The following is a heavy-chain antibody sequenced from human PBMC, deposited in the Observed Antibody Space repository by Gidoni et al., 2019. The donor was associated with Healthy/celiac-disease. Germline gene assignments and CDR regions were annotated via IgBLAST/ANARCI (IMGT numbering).Heavy chain of an antibody. CDR3: ATNGAYGDRGPYFFDY. CDR2: IYHSGST. Sequence: QVQLQESGPGLVKPSETLSLTCAVSGYSISSGYYWGWIRQPPWKGLEWIGSIYHSGSTYYNPSLKSRVTISVDTSKNQFSLKLSSVTAADTAVYYCATNGAYGDRGPYFFDYWGQGTLVTVSS. CDR1: GYSISSGYY. J-gene: IGHJ4*02. D-gene: IGHD4-17*01. V-gene: IGHV4-38-2*01.